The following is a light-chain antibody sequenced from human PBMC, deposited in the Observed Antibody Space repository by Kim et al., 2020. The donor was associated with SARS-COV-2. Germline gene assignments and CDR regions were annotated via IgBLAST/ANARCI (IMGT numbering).Light chain of an antibody. V-gene: IGLV3-1*01. CDR1: KLGDKY. J-gene: IGLJ1*01. CDR3: QAWDSSTYV. Sequence: SYELTQPPSVSVSPGQTASITCSGDKLGDKYACWYQQKPGQSLVLVIYQDSKRPSGIPERFSGSNSGNTATLTISETQAMDEADYYCQAWDSSTYVFGTGTKVTVL. CDR2: QDS.